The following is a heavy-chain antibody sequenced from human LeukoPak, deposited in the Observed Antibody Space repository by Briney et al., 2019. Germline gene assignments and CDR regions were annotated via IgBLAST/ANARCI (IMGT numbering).Heavy chain of an antibody. D-gene: IGHD5-18*01. Sequence: GGSLRLSCAASGFTLSSYEMNWVRQAPGKGLEWVSYISSSGSTIYYADSVKGRFTISRGNAKNSLYLQMNSLRAEDTAVYYCARDLSGVTGYTYGRGIDYWGQGTLVTVSS. CDR3: ARDLSGVTGYTYGRGIDY. V-gene: IGHV3-48*03. CDR1: GFTLSSYE. J-gene: IGHJ4*02. CDR2: ISSSGSTI.